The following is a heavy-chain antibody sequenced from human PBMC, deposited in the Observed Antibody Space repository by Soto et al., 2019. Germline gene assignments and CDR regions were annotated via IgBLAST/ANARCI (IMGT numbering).Heavy chain of an antibody. CDR2: IYYSGST. V-gene: IGHV4-39*01. CDR1: GGSISSSSYY. CDR3: ARHAYSGSNFDY. Sequence: SETLSLTCTVSGGSISSSSYYWGWIRQPPGKGLEWIGSIYYSGSTYYNPSLKSRVTISVDTSKNQFSLKLSSVTAADTAVYYCARHAYSGSNFDYWGQGTLVTVSS. J-gene: IGHJ4*02. D-gene: IGHD5-12*01.